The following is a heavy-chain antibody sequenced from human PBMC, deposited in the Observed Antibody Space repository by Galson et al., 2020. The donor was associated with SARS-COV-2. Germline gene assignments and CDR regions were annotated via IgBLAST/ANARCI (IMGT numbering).Heavy chain of an antibody. V-gene: IGHV3-21*01. CDR2: ISSSSSYI. CDR3: ARCEWSGYSYGAHYYFDY. CDR1: GFTFSSYS. D-gene: IGHD5-18*01. J-gene: IGHJ4*02. Sequence: TGGSLRLSCAASGFTFSSYSMNWVRQAPGKGLEWVSSISSSSSYIYYADSVKGRLTISRDNAKNSLYLQMNSLRAEDTAVYYCARCEWSGYSYGAHYYFDYWGQGTLVTVSS.